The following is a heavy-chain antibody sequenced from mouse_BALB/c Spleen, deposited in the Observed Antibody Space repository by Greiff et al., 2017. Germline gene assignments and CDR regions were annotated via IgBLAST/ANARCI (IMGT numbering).Heavy chain of an antibody. CDR3: ARYLGRYYYAMDY. D-gene: IGHD4-1*01. CDR2: ISYSGST. Sequence: EVQVVESGPSLVKPSQTLSLTCSVTGDSITSGYWNWIRKFPGNKLEYMGYISYSGSTYYNPSLKSRISITRDTSKNQYYLQLNSVTTEDTATYYCARYLGRYYYAMDYWGQGTSVTVSS. J-gene: IGHJ4*01. V-gene: IGHV3-8*02. CDR1: GDSITSGY.